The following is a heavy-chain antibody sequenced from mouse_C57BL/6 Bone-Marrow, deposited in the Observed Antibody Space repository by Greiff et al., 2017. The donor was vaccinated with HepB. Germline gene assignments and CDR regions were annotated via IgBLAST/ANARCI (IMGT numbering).Heavy chain of an antibody. V-gene: IGHV1-7*01. CDR3: ARSRVDYAMDY. Sequence: QVQLQQSGAELAKPGASVKLSCKASGYTFTSYWMHWVKQRPGQGLEWIGYINPSSGYTKYNQKFKDKATLTADKSASQAYMQLSSLTYEDSAVYYCARSRVDYAMDYWGQGTSVTVSS. J-gene: IGHJ4*01. D-gene: IGHD1-1*01. CDR1: GYTFTSYW. CDR2: INPSSGYT.